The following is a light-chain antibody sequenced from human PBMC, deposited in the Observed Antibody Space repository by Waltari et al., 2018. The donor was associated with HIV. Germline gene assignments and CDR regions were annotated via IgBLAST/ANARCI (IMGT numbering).Light chain of an antibody. J-gene: IGKJ1*01. CDR1: QSVGKF. Sequence: EIVMTQSPVTLSVSPGDRATLSCRASQSVGKFFAWYQQRPGQAPRLLMPCVSNRAAGVPARFVGSGSGTEVNLTISSLQSDDSAVYFCQQFNFWPRTFGQGTKVEV. CDR2: CVS. CDR3: QQFNFWPRT. V-gene: IGKV3-15*01.